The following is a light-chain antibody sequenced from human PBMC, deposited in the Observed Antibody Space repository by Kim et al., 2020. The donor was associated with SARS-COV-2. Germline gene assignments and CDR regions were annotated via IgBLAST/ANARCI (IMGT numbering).Light chain of an antibody. CDR3: LQHNRYPYT. Sequence: ACVGDRLTITSRASQRIRNDLVWYQQKPGKASKRLIYAASSLKSGALSRFSGSGSETEFTLTISSLQPEDFATYYCLQHNRYPYTRGQGTKLDI. CDR2: AAS. CDR1: QRIRND. J-gene: IGKJ2*01. V-gene: IGKV1-17*01.